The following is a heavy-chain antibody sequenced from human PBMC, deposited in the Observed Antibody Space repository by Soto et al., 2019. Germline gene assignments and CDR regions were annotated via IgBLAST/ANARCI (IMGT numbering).Heavy chain of an antibody. CDR1: GFSFSSYA. V-gene: IGHV3-64D*08. Sequence: GGSLRLSCSASGFSFSSYAMHWVRQAPGKGLEYLSAISSNGGRRNYADSVKGRFTISRDNSKNTLYLQMSSLRAEDTAVFYCVKGTYYDILTAPSSPYYSYGMDVWGQGTTVTVSS. CDR2: ISSNGGRR. CDR3: VKGTYYDILTAPSSPYYSYGMDV. J-gene: IGHJ6*02. D-gene: IGHD3-9*01.